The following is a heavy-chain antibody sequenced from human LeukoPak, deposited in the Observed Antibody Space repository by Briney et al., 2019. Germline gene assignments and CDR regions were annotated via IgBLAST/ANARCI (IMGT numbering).Heavy chain of an antibody. CDR1: GFIFSSYW. V-gene: IGHV3-7*01. J-gene: IGHJ4*02. D-gene: IGHD4-23*01. CDR2: INPDGSEK. CDR3: ARDRDGKDC. Sequence: GGSLRLSCAASGFIFSSYWMSWVRQAPGKGLEWVANINPDGSEKRYADSLKGRFTISRDNAKNSLYVQINGLRAEDTAVHYCARDRDGKDCWGQGTLVTVSS.